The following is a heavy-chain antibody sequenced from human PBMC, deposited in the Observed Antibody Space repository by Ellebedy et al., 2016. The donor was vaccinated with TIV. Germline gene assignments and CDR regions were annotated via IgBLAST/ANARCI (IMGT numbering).Heavy chain of an antibody. CDR3: ARDRANNWFDP. CDR1: GGSISSYY. CDR2: IYYSGNT. Sequence: MPSETLSLTCTVSGGSISSYYWSWIRQPPGKGLEWIGYIYYSGNTNYNPSLKSRVTISVATSKKQFSLKVNSVTAADTAVYYCARDRANNWFDPWGQGTLVTVSS. D-gene: IGHD3-10*01. V-gene: IGHV4-59*01. J-gene: IGHJ5*02.